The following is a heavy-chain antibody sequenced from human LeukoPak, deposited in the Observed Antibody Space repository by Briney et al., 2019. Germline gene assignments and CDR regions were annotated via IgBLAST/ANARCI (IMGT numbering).Heavy chain of an antibody. D-gene: IGHD3-9*01. CDR1: GFTFSSYG. V-gene: IGHV3-23*01. CDR3: AKDGDILTGNDAFDI. CDR2: ISGSGGST. Sequence: PGGTLRLSCAASGFTFSSYGMSWVRQAPGKGLEWVSAISGSGGSTYYADSVKGRFTISRDNSKNTLYLQMNSLRAEDPAVYYCAKDGDILTGNDAFDIWGQGTMVTVSS. J-gene: IGHJ3*02.